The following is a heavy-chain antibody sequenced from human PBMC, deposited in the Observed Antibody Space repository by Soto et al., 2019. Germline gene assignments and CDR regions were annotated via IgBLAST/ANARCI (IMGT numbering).Heavy chain of an antibody. Sequence: GGSLRLSCAASGFTFSSYSMNWVRQAPGKGLEWVSYISSSSSTIYYADSVKGRFAISRDNAKNSLYLQMNSLRAEDTAVYYCARDSGYSYGPLDYWGQGTLVTVSS. CDR2: ISSSSSTI. CDR3: ARDSGYSYGPLDY. CDR1: GFTFSSYS. J-gene: IGHJ4*02. D-gene: IGHD5-18*01. V-gene: IGHV3-48*01.